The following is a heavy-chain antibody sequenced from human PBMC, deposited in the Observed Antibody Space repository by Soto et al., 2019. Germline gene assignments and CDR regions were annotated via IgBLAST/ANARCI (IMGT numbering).Heavy chain of an antibody. CDR2: IFYSGTT. Sequence: QVHLQESGPGLVKPSETLSLTCTVSGDSISGNYWTWIRQPPGKGPEWIGYIFYSGTTNYNPSLRSRGTISVDTSKNQFSLTLKSVTAADTAVYYCAKDMVDLQFWGQGTLVTVS. J-gene: IGHJ1*01. D-gene: IGHD3-10*01. CDR3: AKDMVDLQF. V-gene: IGHV4-59*01. CDR1: GDSISGNY.